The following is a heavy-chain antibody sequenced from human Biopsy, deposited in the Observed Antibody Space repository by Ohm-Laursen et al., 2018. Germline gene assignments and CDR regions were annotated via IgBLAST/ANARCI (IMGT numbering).Heavy chain of an antibody. CDR3: AKGGSITIFGVVINNCFDP. CDR1: GFKFDEFA. CDR2: INWNSDRV. V-gene: IGHV3-9*01. J-gene: IGHJ5*02. D-gene: IGHD3-3*01. Sequence: SLRLSCSASGFKFDEFAMHWVRQTPGKGLEWVSAINWNSDRVDYADSVKGRFTISRDNSKNTLYLQMNSVRADDTAIYYCAKGGSITIFGVVINNCFDPWGQGTRVTVSS.